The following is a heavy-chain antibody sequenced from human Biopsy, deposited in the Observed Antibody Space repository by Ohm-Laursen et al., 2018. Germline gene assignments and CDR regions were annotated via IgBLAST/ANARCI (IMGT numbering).Heavy chain of an antibody. J-gene: IGHJ4*02. CDR2: ISGSGTTI. D-gene: IGHD3-10*01. V-gene: IGHV3-11*01. Sequence: SLRLSCSAPGFTFSDYYMSWIRQAPGKGLEWLSYISGSGTTIFYADSVKGRFTVSRDSAKNSLYLQMNSLTVEDTAVYYCARDGAGSYHDYWGQGTLVTVSS. CDR1: GFTFSDYY. CDR3: ARDGAGSYHDY.